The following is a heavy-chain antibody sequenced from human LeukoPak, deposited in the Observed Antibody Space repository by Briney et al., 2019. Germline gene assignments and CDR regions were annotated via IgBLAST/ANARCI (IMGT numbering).Heavy chain of an antibody. CDR3: AKDMGYSSGLDY. Sequence: GGSLRLSCAASGFTLDDYAMHWVRQAPGKGLEWVSLISGDGGSTYYADSVKGRFTISRDNSKNSLYLQMNSLRTEDTALYYCAKDMGYSSGLDYWGQGTLVTVSS. V-gene: IGHV3-43*02. D-gene: IGHD6-19*01. J-gene: IGHJ4*02. CDR1: GFTLDDYA. CDR2: ISGDGGST.